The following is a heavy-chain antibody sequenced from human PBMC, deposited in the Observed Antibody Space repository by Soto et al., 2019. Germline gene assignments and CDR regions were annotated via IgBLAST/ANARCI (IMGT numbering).Heavy chain of an antibody. Sequence: QVQLQESGPGLVKPSQTLSLTCTVSGGSISSGGYYWSWIRQHPGKGLEWIGYIYYSGSTYYNPSLKSRVTMSVDTSKNQFSLKLSSVTAADTAVYYCARDESPPYSSSWRPHYYYYGMDVWGQGTTVTVSS. CDR2: IYYSGST. CDR1: GGSISSGGYY. J-gene: IGHJ6*02. V-gene: IGHV4-31*03. D-gene: IGHD6-13*01. CDR3: ARDESPPYSSSWRPHYYYYGMDV.